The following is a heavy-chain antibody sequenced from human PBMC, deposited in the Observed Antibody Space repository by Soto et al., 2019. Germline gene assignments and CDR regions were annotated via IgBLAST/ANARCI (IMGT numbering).Heavy chain of an antibody. V-gene: IGHV1-18*01. D-gene: IGHD3-3*01. CDR2: ISAYNGNT. CDR1: GYTFTSYG. Sequence: GASVKVSCKASGYTFTSYGISWVRQAPGQGREWMGWISAYNGNTNYAQKLQGRVTMTTDTSTSTAYMELRSLRSDDTAVYYCARVGQRSGYHVFRYWGQGTMGTVSS. J-gene: IGHJ4*02. CDR3: ARVGQRSGYHVFRY.